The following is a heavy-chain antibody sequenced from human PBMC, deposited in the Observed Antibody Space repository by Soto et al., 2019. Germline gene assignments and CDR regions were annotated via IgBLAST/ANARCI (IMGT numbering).Heavy chain of an antibody. Sequence: EVQLLESGGGLVQPGGSLRLSCAASGFTFSSYAMSWVRQAPGKGLEWVSAIGGSGANTYYEDSVKGRFTISRDNSKNTLYLQMNSLRAEDTATYYWAKDRWVAAAGHEDYWGQGTLVTVSS. CDR3: AKDRWVAAAGHEDY. J-gene: IGHJ4*02. D-gene: IGHD6-13*01. CDR1: GFTFSSYA. V-gene: IGHV3-23*01. CDR2: IGGSGANT.